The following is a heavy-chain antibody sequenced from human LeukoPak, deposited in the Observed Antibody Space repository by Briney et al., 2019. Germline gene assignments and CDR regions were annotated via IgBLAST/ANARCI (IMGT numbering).Heavy chain of an antibody. D-gene: IGHD6-13*01. CDR2: IYPGDSDT. V-gene: IGHV5-51*01. CDR1: GYSFTSYW. CDR3: ASGRYSSSPYYYYGMDV. J-gene: IGHJ6*02. Sequence: HGESLKISCKGSGYSFTSYWIGWVRQLPGKGLEWMGIIYPGDSDTRYSPSFQGQVTISADKSISTAYLQWSSLKASDTAMYYCASGRYSSSPYYYYGMDVWGQGTTVTVSS.